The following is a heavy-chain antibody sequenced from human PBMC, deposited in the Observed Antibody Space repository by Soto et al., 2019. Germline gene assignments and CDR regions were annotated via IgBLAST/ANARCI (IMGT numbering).Heavy chain of an antibody. V-gene: IGHV3-33*01. Sequence: QVQLVESGGGVVQPGRSLRLSCAASEFTFSNYGMHWVRQAPGKGLEWVAVILNDGSNRHHADSVKDRFTISRDNSKNTLYLQMNSLRAEDTAVYYCARDDEYSGNGMDVWGQGTTVNVS. D-gene: IGHD3-10*01. J-gene: IGHJ6*02. CDR3: ARDDEYSGNGMDV. CDR1: EFTFSNYG. CDR2: ILNDGSNR.